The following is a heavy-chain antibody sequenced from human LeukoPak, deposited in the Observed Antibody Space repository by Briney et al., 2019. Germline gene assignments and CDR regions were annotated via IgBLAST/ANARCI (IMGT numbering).Heavy chain of an antibody. CDR2: IYYSGNT. D-gene: IGHD1-26*01. V-gene: IGHV4-31*03. J-gene: IGHJ3*02. Sequence: PSETLSLTCTVSGGSISSSSYYWGWIRQPPGKGLEWIGYIYYSGNTYYNPSLKSRVTISVDKSKNQFSLKLSSVTAADTAVYYCARDSSQWELNRQPRFDIWGQGTMVTVSS. CDR3: ARDSSQWELNRQPRFDI. CDR1: GGSISSSSYY.